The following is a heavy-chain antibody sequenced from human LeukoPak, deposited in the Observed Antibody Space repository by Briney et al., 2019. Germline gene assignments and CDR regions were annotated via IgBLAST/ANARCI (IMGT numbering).Heavy chain of an antibody. V-gene: IGHV1-69*05. J-gene: IGHJ2*01. CDR2: IIPIFGTA. CDR1: GGTFSSYA. Sequence: ASVKVSCKASGGTFSSYAISWVRQAPGQGLEWMGGIIPIFGTANYAQKFQGRVTITTDESTSTAYMELSSLRSEDTAVYYCARAVAAAGTLSKWYFDLWGRGTLVTVSS. D-gene: IGHD6-13*01. CDR3: ARAVAAAGTLSKWYFDL.